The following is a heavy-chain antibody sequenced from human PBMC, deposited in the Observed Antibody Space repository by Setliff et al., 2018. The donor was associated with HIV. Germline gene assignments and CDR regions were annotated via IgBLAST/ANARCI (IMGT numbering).Heavy chain of an antibody. D-gene: IGHD2-2*01. Sequence: SETLSLTCTVSGASIISASHYWTWSRQPAGKGLEYIGHVYASGGTDYNPSLTARVTISVYTSKNQFSLKLHSVTAADTAVYYWARALPAPYNWFDPWGQGTLVTVSS. J-gene: IGHJ5*02. CDR3: ARALPAPYNWFDP. CDR1: GASIISASHY. CDR2: VYASGGT. V-gene: IGHV4-61*09.